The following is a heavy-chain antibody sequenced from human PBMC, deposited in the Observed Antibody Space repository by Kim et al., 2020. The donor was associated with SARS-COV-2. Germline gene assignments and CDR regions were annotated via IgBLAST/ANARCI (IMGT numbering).Heavy chain of an antibody. CDR1: GDSVSSRGYF. D-gene: IGHD6-19*01. V-gene: IGHV4-39*01. J-gene: IGHJ4*02. Sequence: SETLSLTCTVSGDSVSSRGYFWAWIRQPPGMGLEWIGSISDSGSTYYNPSLIGRVSISVDTSKNQFSLRLSSVTAADTAVYYCARLEIGGVAGTRFLDYWGQGTLVTVSS. CDR2: ISDSGST. CDR3: ARLEIGGVAGTRFLDY.